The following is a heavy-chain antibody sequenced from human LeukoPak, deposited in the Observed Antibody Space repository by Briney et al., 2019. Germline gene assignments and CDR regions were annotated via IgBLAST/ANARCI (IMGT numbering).Heavy chain of an antibody. Sequence: GGPLRLSCATSGFTFSSYSMNWVRQAPGKGLEWVSYISSSSNTIYYADSVKGRFTISRDNAKNSLYLQMNSLRDEDTAVYYCARGGSSWYRGENWFDPWGQGTLVAVSS. D-gene: IGHD6-13*01. CDR1: GFTFSSYS. CDR2: ISSSSNTI. J-gene: IGHJ5*02. V-gene: IGHV3-48*02. CDR3: ARGGSSWYRGENWFDP.